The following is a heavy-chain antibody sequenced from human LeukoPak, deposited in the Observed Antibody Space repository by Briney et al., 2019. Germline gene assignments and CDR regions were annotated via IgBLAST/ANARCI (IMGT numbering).Heavy chain of an antibody. V-gene: IGHV3-23*01. CDR3: AKGSQYCSGGSCPFDY. D-gene: IGHD2-15*01. J-gene: IGHJ4*02. CDR2: ISGSGGST. CDR1: GFTFSSYA. Sequence: PGGSLRLSCEASGFTFSSYAMSWVRQVPGKGLEWVSTISGSGGSTYYADSVKGRFTISRDNSKNTLYLQMNSLRAEDTAVYYCAKGSQYCSGGSCPFDYWGQGTLVTVSS.